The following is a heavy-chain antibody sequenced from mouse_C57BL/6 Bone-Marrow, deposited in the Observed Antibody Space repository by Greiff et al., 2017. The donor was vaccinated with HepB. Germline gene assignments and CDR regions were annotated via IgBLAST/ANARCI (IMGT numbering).Heavy chain of an antibody. D-gene: IGHD2-4*01. CDR2: IDPETGGT. CDR3: APYDYDVGAWFAC. V-gene: IGHV1-15*01. J-gene: IGHJ3*01. Sequence: QVQLKQSGAELVRPGASVTLSCKASGYTFTDYEMHWVKQTPVHGLEWIGAIDPETGGTAYNQKFKGKAILTADKSSSTAYMELRSLTSEDSAVYYCAPYDYDVGAWFACWGQGTLVTVSA. CDR1: GYTFTDYE.